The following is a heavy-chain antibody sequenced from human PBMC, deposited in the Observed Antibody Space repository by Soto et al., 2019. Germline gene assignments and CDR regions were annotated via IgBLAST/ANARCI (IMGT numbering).Heavy chain of an antibody. CDR2: IIPIFGTV. Sequence: QVPLVQSGAEVKKPGSSVKVSCKASGGTFSSYAISWVRQAPGQGLEWMGGIIPIFGTVNYAQKFQGRVTIIADKSTSTVYMELSSLRSEDTAVYYCARGGVRVVTAIDPVHFDYWGQGTLVTVSS. V-gene: IGHV1-69*06. J-gene: IGHJ4*02. CDR3: ARGGVRVVTAIDPVHFDY. CDR1: GGTFSSYA. D-gene: IGHD2-21*02.